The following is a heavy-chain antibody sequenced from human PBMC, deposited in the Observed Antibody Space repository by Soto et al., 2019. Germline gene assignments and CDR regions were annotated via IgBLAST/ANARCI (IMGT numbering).Heavy chain of an antibody. CDR2: IYNSGNL. J-gene: IGHJ4*02. CDR3: ASLFDYDSSSHYGTVDY. V-gene: IGHV4-59*01. Sequence: PSETLSLTCTVSGISIRNYYWSWIRQPPGKGLESIGSIYNSGNLNYNPSLKSRVAISVDTSKRQFSLKLNSVTAADTAVYYCASLFDYDSSSHYGTVDYWGQGTLVPVSS. D-gene: IGHD3-22*01. CDR1: GISIRNYY.